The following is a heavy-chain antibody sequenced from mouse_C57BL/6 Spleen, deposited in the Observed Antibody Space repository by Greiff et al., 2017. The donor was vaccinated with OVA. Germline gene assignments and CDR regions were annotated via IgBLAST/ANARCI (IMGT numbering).Heavy chain of an antibody. CDR2: IYPGDGDT. D-gene: IGHD2-3*01. CDR3: ARSGDGYYVPYFDV. J-gene: IGHJ1*03. Sequence: VKLMESGPELVKPGASVKISCKASGYAFSSSWMNWVKQRPGTGLEWIGRIYPGDGDTNYNGKFKGKATLTADKSSSTAYMQLSSLTSEDSAVYFCARSGDGYYVPYFDVWGTGTTVTVSS. V-gene: IGHV1-82*01. CDR1: GYAFSSSW.